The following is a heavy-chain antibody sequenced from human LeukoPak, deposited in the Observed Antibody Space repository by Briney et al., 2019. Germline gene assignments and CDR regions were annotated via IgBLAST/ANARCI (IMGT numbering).Heavy chain of an antibody. CDR1: GFIFNDYA. V-gene: IGHV3-30-3*01. J-gene: IGHJ4*02. CDR3: GRDWARSGDY. CDR2: ISYDGSNE. Sequence: PGGSLRLSCVASGFIFNDYAMQWVRQAPGKGLEWVALISYDGSNEFYADSVKGRFTISRDKSMNTLYLQMNSLKAEDTAVYYCGRDWARSGDYWGQGTLVTVFS. D-gene: IGHD3-10*01.